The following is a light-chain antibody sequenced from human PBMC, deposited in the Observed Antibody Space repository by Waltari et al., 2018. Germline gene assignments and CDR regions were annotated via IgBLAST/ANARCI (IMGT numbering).Light chain of an antibody. CDR3: QQYTNWPPMYT. Sequence: EIVMTQSPATMSVSPGETGTPSCRASQSVGNSLAWYQLKFGQSPRLLIYETSTRAAGVPARFSGSGSGTEFTLTISSLQSEDVAIYYCQQYTNWPPMYTFGQGTKLEIK. V-gene: IGKV3-15*01. CDR1: QSVGNS. CDR2: ETS. J-gene: IGKJ2*01.